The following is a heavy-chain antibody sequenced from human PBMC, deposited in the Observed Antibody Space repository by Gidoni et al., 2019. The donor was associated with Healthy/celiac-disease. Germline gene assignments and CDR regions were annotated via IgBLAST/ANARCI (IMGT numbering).Heavy chain of an antibody. Sequence: QLQLQESGPGLVKPSETLSLTCTVSGGSISSISYYWGWTRQPPGKGLEWIGSIYYSGSTYYNPSLKSRVTISVDTSKNQFSLKLSSVTAADTAVYYCARHRYPDHFDYWGQGTLVTVSS. D-gene: IGHD1-1*01. CDR3: ARHRYPDHFDY. CDR2: IYYSGST. CDR1: GGSISSISYY. J-gene: IGHJ4*02. V-gene: IGHV4-39*01.